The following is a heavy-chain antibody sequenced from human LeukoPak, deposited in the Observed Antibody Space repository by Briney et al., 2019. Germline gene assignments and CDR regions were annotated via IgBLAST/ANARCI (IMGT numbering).Heavy chain of an antibody. CDR3: ARATPVRYFDPTAHAFDI. CDR2: IIPIFGTA. V-gene: IGHV1-69*13. CDR1: GGTFSSYA. D-gene: IGHD3-9*01. J-gene: IGHJ3*02. Sequence: GASVKVSCKASGGTFSSYAISWVRQAPGQGLEWMGGIIPIFGTANYAQKFQGRVTITADESTSTAYMELSSLRSEDTAVYYCARATPVRYFDPTAHAFDIWGQGTMVTVSS.